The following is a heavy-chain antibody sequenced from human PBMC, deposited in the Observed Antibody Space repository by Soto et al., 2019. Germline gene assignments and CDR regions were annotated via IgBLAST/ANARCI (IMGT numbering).Heavy chain of an antibody. CDR2: ISSNGVGT. CDR1: GFTLSGYA. CDR3: ARRARPDFYYMDV. V-gene: IGHV3-64*01. D-gene: IGHD6-6*01. J-gene: IGHJ6*03. Sequence: EGQLAEAGGGLAQPGGSLRLSCAASGFTLSGYAMDWVRQAPGKGLEYVSGISSNGVGTDYANSVQGRFTISRDNSKKTVYLQMGSLRPEDMAVYYCARRARPDFYYMDVWGKGTTVTVSS.